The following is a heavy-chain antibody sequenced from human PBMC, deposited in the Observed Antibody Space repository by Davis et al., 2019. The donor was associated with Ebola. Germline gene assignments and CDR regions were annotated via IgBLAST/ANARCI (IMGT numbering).Heavy chain of an antibody. CDR3: ARSPTRRITMVQGVIYYYYGMDV. CDR1: GYTFTGYY. CDR2: ISAYNGNT. D-gene: IGHD3-10*01. Sequence: AASVKVSCKASGYTFTGYYMHWVRQAPGQGLEWMGWISAYNGNTNYAQKLQDRVTMTTDTSTSTAYMELRSLRSDDTAVYYCARSPTRRITMVQGVIYYYYGMDVWGQGTTVTVSS. J-gene: IGHJ6*02. V-gene: IGHV1-18*04.